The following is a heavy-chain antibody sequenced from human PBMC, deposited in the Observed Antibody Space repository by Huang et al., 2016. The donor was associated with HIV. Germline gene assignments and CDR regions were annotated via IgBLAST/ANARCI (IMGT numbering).Heavy chain of an antibody. CDR1: GFTFSRYS. Sequence: EVQLVESGGGLVQPGGSLRLSCAASGFTFSRYSMNWVRTAPGKGRERVSYISSSSSTIYDADSVNGRFTISRYNAKNSLFLQMNSLRDGDTAVYYCARGIRYFGVVAYFDYWGQGALVTVSS. CDR3: ARGIRYFGVVAYFDY. D-gene: IGHD3-3*01. J-gene: IGHJ4*02. CDR2: ISSSSSTI. V-gene: IGHV3-48*02.